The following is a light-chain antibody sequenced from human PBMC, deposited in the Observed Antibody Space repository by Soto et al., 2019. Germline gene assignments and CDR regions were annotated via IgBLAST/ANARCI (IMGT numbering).Light chain of an antibody. Sequence: QSVLTQPPSVSGAPGQRVTISCTGSSSNIGAGYDVHWYQQLPGTAPKLLIYGNSNRPSGVPDQFSGSKSGTSASLVITGLQAEDEADYYCAAWDGSLNAYVFGTGTKLTVL. CDR1: SSNIGAGYD. CDR2: GNS. CDR3: AAWDGSLNAYV. V-gene: IGLV1-40*01. J-gene: IGLJ1*01.